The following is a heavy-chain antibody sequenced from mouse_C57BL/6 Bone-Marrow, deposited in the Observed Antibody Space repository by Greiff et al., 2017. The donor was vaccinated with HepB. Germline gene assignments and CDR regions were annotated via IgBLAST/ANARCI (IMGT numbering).Heavy chain of an antibody. D-gene: IGHD1-1*01. J-gene: IGHJ2*01. Sequence: EVHLVESGGGLVQPGGSLKLSCAASGFTFSDYYMYWVRQTPEKRLEWVAYISNGGGSTYYPATVKGRFTISRDNAKNTLYLQISSLKSEDTAMYYCARHYYGRAYWGQGTTLTGSS. CDR1: GFTFSDYY. V-gene: IGHV5-12*01. CDR2: ISNGGGST. CDR3: ARHYYGRAY.